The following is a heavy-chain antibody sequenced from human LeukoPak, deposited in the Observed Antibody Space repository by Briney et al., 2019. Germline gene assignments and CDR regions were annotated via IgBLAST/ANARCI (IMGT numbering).Heavy chain of an antibody. CDR2: INPSGGST. Sequence: ASVKVSCKASGYTFTSYHIHWVRQAPGQGLEWMGIINPSGGSTNYAQKFQGRVTMTRDTSTSTVYMELSSLRSDVTAVYYCARGPRITLVRGGQWYFYMDVWGKGTTVTVSS. V-gene: IGHV1-46*01. CDR1: GYTFTSYH. CDR3: ARGPRITLVRGGQWYFYMDV. J-gene: IGHJ6*03. D-gene: IGHD3-10*01.